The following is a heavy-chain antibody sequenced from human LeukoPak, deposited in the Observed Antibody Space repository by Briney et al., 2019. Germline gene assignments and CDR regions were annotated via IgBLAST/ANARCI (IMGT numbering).Heavy chain of an antibody. CDR3: ARTLVGATAWYYYYYMDV. J-gene: IGHJ6*03. CDR2: ISSSSSYI. Sequence: GGSLRLSCAASGFTFSSYSMNWVRQAPGKGLEWVSSISSSSSYIYYADSVKGRFTISRDNAKNSLYLQMNSLRAEDTAVYYCARTLVGATAWYYYYYMDVWGKGTTVTVSS. CDR1: GFTFSSYS. V-gene: IGHV3-21*01. D-gene: IGHD1-26*01.